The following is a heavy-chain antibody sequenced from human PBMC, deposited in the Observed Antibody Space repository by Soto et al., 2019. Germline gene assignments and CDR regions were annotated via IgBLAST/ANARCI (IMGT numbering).Heavy chain of an antibody. CDR1: GGTFSTDS. J-gene: IGHJ6*02. Sequence: QVQLVQSGAEVKKPGSSVKVSCKASGGTFSTDSISWVRQAPGQGLEWMGGIIPMFGTANNAQKFQGRGTITADEATSTAYMELSSLRSEDPAVYFCAREIDGYYGMDVWGQATTVTVAS. V-gene: IGHV1-69*12. CDR2: IIPMFGTA. CDR3: AREIDGYYGMDV.